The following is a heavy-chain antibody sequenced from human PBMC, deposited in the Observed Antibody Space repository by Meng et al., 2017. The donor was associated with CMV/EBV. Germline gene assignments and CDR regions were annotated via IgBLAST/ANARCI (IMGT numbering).Heavy chain of an antibody. D-gene: IGHD3-3*01. J-gene: IGHJ6*02. CDR1: GFTFSNAW. CDR2: IKSKTDGGTT. Sequence: GESLKISCAASGFTFSNAWMSWVRQAPGKGLEWVGRIKSKTDGGTTGYAAPVKGRFTISRDDSKNTLYLQMNSLKTEDTAVYYCTTDQPVHYDFWSGYTSRDYYYYGMDVWGQGTTVTVSS. V-gene: IGHV3-15*01. CDR3: TTDQPVHYDFWSGYTSRDYYYYGMDV.